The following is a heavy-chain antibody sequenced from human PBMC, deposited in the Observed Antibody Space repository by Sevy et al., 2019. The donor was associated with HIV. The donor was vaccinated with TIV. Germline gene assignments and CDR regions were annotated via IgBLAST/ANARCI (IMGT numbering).Heavy chain of an antibody. CDR1: GFTFRNYG. CDR2: ISDGGGNI. D-gene: IGHD3-9*01. Sequence: GGSLRLSCAASGFTFRNYGMNWVRQAPGKGLEWVSSISDGGGNIYYADSVKGRFSVSRDNSMKTLYLQLNRLRAEDTAVYYCAKGRVRSLDWFKPFDVWGQGTMVTVSS. J-gene: IGHJ3*01. V-gene: IGHV3-23*01. CDR3: AKGRVRSLDWFKPFDV.